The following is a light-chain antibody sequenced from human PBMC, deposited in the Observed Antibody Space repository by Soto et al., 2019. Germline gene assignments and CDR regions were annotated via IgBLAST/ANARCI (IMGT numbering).Light chain of an antibody. V-gene: IGKV3-11*01. Sequence: EIVLTQSPATLSLSPGERATLSCRASQSVSSYLAWYQQKPGQAPRLHIYDASNRATGIPARFSGSASGTDVTLTISSLEPEDFAVYYCQQRSNWPPLTFGGGTKVEIK. CDR2: DAS. CDR3: QQRSNWPPLT. CDR1: QSVSSY. J-gene: IGKJ4*01.